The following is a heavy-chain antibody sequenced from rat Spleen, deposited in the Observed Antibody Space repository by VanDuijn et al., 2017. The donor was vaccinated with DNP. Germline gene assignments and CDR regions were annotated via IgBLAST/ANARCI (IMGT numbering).Heavy chain of an antibody. J-gene: IGHJ2*01. CDR3: TRGSAVAPYFDY. V-gene: IGHV5-20*01. D-gene: IGHD3-8*01. CDR2: ISYDGSRT. CDR1: GFTFSAFY. Sequence: EVQLVESGGGLVQPGRSLKLSCAASGFTFSAFYMAWVRQAPTKGLELVAYISYDGSRTYCRDSVKGRFTISRDNAKNTLYLQMNSLRSEDTATYYCTRGSAVAPYFDYWGQGVMVMVSS.